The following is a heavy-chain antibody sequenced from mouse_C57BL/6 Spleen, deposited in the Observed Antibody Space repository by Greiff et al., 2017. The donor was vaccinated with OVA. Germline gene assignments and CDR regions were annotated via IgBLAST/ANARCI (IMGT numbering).Heavy chain of an antibody. CDR1: GYTFTSYW. J-gene: IGHJ4*01. D-gene: IGHD2-13*01. Sequence: QVQLQQPGAELVKPGASVKLSCKASGYTFTSYWMQWVKQRPGQGLEWIGEIDPSDRYTNYNQKFKGKATLTVDTSSSTAYMQRSSLTSEDSAVYYWARWGLYIYAMDYWGQGTSVTVSS. CDR3: ARWGLYIYAMDY. CDR2: IDPSDRYT. V-gene: IGHV1-50*01.